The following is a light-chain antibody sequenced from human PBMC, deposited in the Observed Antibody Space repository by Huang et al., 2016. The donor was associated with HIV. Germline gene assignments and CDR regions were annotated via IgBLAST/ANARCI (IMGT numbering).Light chain of an antibody. Sequence: AIRITQSPSSLSASTGDRVTITCRANQGISDYLAWYQQKPGKAPELLIYGTSTLQSGVPARFNGSGSGKDFTLTVNCLQSEDFATYFCQQYYSDPYTFGQGTKVEIK. CDR1: QGISDY. J-gene: IGKJ2*01. CDR3: QQYYSDPYT. CDR2: GTS. V-gene: IGKV1-8*01.